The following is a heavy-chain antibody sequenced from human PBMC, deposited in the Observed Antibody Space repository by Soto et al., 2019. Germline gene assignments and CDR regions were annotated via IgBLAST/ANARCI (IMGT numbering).Heavy chain of an antibody. V-gene: IGHV1-18*01. D-gene: IGHD6-19*01. CDR3: ARDVRSGWEGFDY. CDR2: ISAYNGNT. J-gene: IGHJ4*02. Sequence: SVKVSCTASGYTFTISGISWVRQAPGQGLEWMGWISAYNGNTNYAQKLQGRVTMTTDTSTSTAYMELRSLRSDDTAVYYCARDVRSGWEGFDYWGQGTLVTVSS. CDR1: GYTFTISG.